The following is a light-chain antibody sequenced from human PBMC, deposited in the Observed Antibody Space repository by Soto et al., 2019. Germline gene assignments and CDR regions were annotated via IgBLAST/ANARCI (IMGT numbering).Light chain of an antibody. Sequence: DIQMTQSPSTLSASVGDIVTITCRASQSISNWLAWYQQKPGKAPKLLIYKASNLESGVPSRFSGSASGTDYTLTISSLQPDDFATYYCQQYNSVSLLTFGGGTKVEIK. V-gene: IGKV1-5*03. J-gene: IGKJ4*01. CDR1: QSISNW. CDR3: QQYNSVSLLT. CDR2: KAS.